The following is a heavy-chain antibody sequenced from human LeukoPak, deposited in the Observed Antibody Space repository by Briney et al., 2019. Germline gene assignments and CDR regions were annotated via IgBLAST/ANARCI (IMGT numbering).Heavy chain of an antibody. Sequence: GGSLRLSCAASGFTFSSYWMHWVRQAPGKGLVWVSRINSDGSSTSYADSVKGRFTISRDNAKNTLHLQMNSLRAEDTAVYYCGRGYSYGFFDYWGQGTLVTVSS. CDR2: INSDGSST. CDR1: GFTFSSYW. J-gene: IGHJ4*02. D-gene: IGHD5-18*01. V-gene: IGHV3-74*01. CDR3: GRGYSYGFFDY.